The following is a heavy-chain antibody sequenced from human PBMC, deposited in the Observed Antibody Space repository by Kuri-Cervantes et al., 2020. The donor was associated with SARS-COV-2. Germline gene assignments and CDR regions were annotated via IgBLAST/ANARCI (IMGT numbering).Heavy chain of an antibody. Sequence: GSLRLSCTVSGGSISSSSYYWGWLRQPPGKGLEWIGGIYYSRSTYYNPSLKSRVTISVDTSTNQFFLNLTSVTAADTAVYYCARQGGYYGMDVWGQGTTVTVSS. J-gene: IGHJ6*02. D-gene: IGHD3-22*01. CDR1: GGSISSSSYY. CDR2: IYYSRST. V-gene: IGHV4-39*01. CDR3: ARQGGYYGMDV.